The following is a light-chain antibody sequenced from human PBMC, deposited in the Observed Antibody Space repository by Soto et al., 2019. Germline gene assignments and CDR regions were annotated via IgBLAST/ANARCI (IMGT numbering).Light chain of an antibody. V-gene: IGKV3-15*01. Sequence: VIMLLPVINCMFLGVPATDSCRESQYVSTTVAWYQQKPGKAPRLLTLGASPGATGVPARFSGRAAGTEFSLSISSLQSEDFALYYLKKYTEWPPLTCGQGTRLE. CDR1: QYVSTT. J-gene: IGKJ5*01. CDR2: GAS. CDR3: KKYTEWPPLT.